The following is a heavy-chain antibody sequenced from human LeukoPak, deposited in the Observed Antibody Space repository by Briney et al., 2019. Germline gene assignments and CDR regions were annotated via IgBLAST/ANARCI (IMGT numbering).Heavy chain of an antibody. Sequence: PSETLSLTCTVSGGSISGSSYYWGWIRQPPGKGLEWIGSIYYSGSTYYNPSLKSRVTISVDTSKNQFSLKLSSVTAADTAVYYCASYGSGPHSGPWGQGTLVTVSS. V-gene: IGHV4-39*07. J-gene: IGHJ5*02. CDR1: GGSISGSSYY. D-gene: IGHD3-10*01. CDR3: ASYGSGPHSGP. CDR2: IYYSGST.